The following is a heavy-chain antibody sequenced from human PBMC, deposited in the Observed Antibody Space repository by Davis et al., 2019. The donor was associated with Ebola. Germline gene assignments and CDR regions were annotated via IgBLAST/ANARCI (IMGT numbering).Heavy chain of an antibody. CDR3: ARPPCTSCSMDV. CDR1: GYTFTSYA. J-gene: IGHJ6*02. Sequence: AASVKVSCKTSGYTFTSYAMHWVRQAPGQGLEWMGGMNPYSGNTNYAQKLQGRVAVTTDTSTSTAYMELRSLRSDDTAVYYCARPPCTSCSMDVWGQGTTVTVSS. V-gene: IGHV1-18*01. CDR2: MNPYSGNT. D-gene: IGHD2-2*01.